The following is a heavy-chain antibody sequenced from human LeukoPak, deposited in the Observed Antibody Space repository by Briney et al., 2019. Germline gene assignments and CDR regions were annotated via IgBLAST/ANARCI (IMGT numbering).Heavy chain of an antibody. CDR1: GYTFTDYY. D-gene: IGHD6-6*01. J-gene: IGHJ4*02. V-gene: IGHV1-2*02. CDR2: INPNSGGT. Sequence: ASGKVSCKASGYTFTDYYMHWVRQAPGQGLEWMGWINPNSGGTNYAQKFQGGVTMTRDTSISTAYMELSRLRSDDTAVYYCARGYSSSSYELGYWGQGTLVTVSS. CDR3: ARGYSSSSYELGY.